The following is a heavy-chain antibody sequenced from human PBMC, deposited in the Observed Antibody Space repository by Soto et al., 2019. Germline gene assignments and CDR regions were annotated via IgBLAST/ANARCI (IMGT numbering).Heavy chain of an antibody. J-gene: IGHJ4*02. CDR1: GFTCTRYS. CDR3: AREAEDLTSSFDY. CDR2: ISSTTNYI. V-gene: IGHV3-21*06. Sequence: EVPLVESGGGLVKPGGSLRLSCAASGFTCTRYSMNWVRQAPGKGLEWVSSISSTTNYIYYGDSMKGRFTISGDNAKNSLFLEMNSLRAEDTAVYYCAREAEDLTSSFDYWGQGTLVTVSS.